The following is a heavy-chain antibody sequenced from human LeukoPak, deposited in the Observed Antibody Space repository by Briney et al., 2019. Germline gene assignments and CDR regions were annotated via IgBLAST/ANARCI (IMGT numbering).Heavy chain of an antibody. D-gene: IGHD3-10*01. CDR1: GFAFSSYS. CDR2: ISSSSSYI. Sequence: PGGSLRLSCAASGFAFSSYSMTWVRQAPGKGLEWVSSISSSSSYIYYADSVKGRFTISRDNAKNSLYLQMNSLRAEDTAVYYCARDHPSVLLWFGEFPPLDYWGQGTLVTVSS. V-gene: IGHV3-21*01. CDR3: ARDHPSVLLWFGEFPPLDY. J-gene: IGHJ4*02.